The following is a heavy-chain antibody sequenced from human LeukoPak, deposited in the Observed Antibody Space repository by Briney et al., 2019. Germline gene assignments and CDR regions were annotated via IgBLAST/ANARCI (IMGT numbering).Heavy chain of an antibody. D-gene: IGHD6-13*01. CDR3: AKGGGSSWYYFDY. Sequence: GGSLRLSCAASGFTFSSYAMSWVRPAPGKGLEWVSAISGSGGSTYYADSVKGRFTISRDNSKNTLYLQMNSLRAEDTAVYYCAKGGGSSWYYFDYWGQGTLVTVSS. V-gene: IGHV3-23*01. CDR2: ISGSGGST. CDR1: GFTFSSYA. J-gene: IGHJ4*02.